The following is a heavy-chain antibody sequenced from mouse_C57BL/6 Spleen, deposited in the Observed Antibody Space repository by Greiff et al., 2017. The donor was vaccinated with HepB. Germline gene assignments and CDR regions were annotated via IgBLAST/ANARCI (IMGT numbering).Heavy chain of an antibody. CDR2: IYPGDGDT. Sequence: QVQLQQSGPELVKPGASVKISCKASGYAFSSSWMNWVKQRPGKGLEWIGRIYPGDGDTNYNGKFKGKATLTADKSSSTAYMQLSSLTSEDSAVYFCARSDYYGSSHFAYWGQGTLVTVSA. V-gene: IGHV1-82*01. CDR1: GYAFSSSW. CDR3: ARSDYYGSSHFAY. D-gene: IGHD1-1*01. J-gene: IGHJ3*01.